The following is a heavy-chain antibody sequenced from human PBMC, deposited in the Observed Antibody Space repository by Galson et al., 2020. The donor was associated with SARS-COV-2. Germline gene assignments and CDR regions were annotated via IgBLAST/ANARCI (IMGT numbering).Heavy chain of an antibody. CDR2: FDPEDGET. CDR3: ATSPPMVDGGGFRWFDP. D-gene: IGHD3-10*01. J-gene: IGHJ5*02. Sequence: ASVKVSCKVSGYTLTELSMHWVRQAPGIGLEWMGGFDPEDGETIYAQKFQGRVTMTEDTSTDTAYMELSSLRSEDTAVYYCATSPPMVDGGGFRWFDPWGQGTLVTVSS. V-gene: IGHV1-24*01. CDR1: GYTLTELS.